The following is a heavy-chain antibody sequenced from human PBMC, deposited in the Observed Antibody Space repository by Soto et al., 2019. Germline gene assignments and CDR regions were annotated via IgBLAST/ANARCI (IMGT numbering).Heavy chain of an antibody. CDR1: GFTFRSYS. CDR2: ISSSSSTI. V-gene: IGHV3-48*01. J-gene: IGHJ4*02. D-gene: IGHD3-3*01. Sequence: WGSPKLSCAAPGFTFRSYSMKWVRPAPGKGLEWVSYISSSSSTIYYADSVKGRFTISRDNAKNSLYLQMNSLRAEDTAVYYCARGKTRFLEWLLPYWGQGTLVTVSS. CDR3: ARGKTRFLEWLLPY.